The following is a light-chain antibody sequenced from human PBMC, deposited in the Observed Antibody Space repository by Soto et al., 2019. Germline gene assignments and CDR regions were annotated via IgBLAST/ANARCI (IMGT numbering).Light chain of an antibody. J-gene: IGLJ2*01. Sequence: QPVLTQSPSASASLGASVKLTCTLSSGHSNYAIAWHQQQSEKGPRYLMKLNSDGSHSKGDGIPDRSSGSSSGAERYLTISTLQPEEEADYYCQTWGSGIVVFGGGTKLTVL. CDR2: LNSDGSH. CDR1: SGHSNYA. CDR3: QTWGSGIVV. V-gene: IGLV4-69*01.